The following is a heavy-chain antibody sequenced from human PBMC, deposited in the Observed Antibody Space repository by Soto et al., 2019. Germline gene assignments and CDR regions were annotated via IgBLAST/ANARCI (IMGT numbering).Heavy chain of an antibody. CDR2: ISSSSSYI. CDR1: GFTFSSYS. Sequence: GGSLRLSCAASGFTFSSYSMNWVRQAPGKGLEWVSSISSSSSYIYYADSVKGRFTISRDNAKNSLYLQMNSLRAEDTAVYYCARAASTSGDYCMDVWGKGTTVTVSS. CDR3: ARAASTSGDYCMDV. D-gene: IGHD2-2*01. J-gene: IGHJ6*03. V-gene: IGHV3-21*01.